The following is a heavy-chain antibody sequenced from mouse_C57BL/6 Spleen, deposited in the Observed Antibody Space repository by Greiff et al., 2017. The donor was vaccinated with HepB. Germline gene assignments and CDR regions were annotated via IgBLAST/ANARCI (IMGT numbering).Heavy chain of an antibody. J-gene: IGHJ4*01. D-gene: IGHD2-1*01. Sequence: EVKLVESGGGLVQPGGSLKLSCAASGFTFSDYYMYWVRQTPEKRLEWVAYISHGGGSTYYPDTVKGRFTISRDNAKNTLYLQMSRLKSEDTAMYYGARFHYGKPNYAMDYWGQGTSVTVSS. CDR3: ARFHYGKPNYAMDY. V-gene: IGHV5-12*01. CDR1: GFTFSDYY. CDR2: ISHGGGST.